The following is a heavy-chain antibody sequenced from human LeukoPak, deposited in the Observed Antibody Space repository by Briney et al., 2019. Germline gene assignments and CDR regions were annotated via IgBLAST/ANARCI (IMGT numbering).Heavy chain of an antibody. CDR2: IVVGSGNT. J-gene: IGHJ4*02. Sequence: GTSVKVSCKASGFTFTSSAMQWVRQARGQRLEWIGWIVVGSGNTNYAQKFQERVTITRDMSTSTAYMELSSLRSEDTAVYYCAKDRGFELLRSEDYWGQGTLVTVSS. CDR3: AKDRGFELLRSEDY. V-gene: IGHV1-58*02. CDR1: GFTFTSSA. D-gene: IGHD2-15*01.